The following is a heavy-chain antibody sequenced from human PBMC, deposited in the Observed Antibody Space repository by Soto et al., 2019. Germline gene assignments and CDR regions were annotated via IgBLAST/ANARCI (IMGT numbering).Heavy chain of an antibody. CDR1: GFTFSSYG. V-gene: IGHV3-33*01. J-gene: IGHJ6*02. CDR3: ARDPDPRITIFGVVIPSYGMDV. CDR2: IWYDGSNK. D-gene: IGHD3-3*01. Sequence: PGGSLRLSCAASGFTFSSYGMHWVRQAPGKGLEWVAVIWYDGSNKYYAESVKGRFTISRDNSKNTLYLQMNSLRAEDTAVYYCARDPDPRITIFGVVIPSYGMDVWGQGTTVTVSS.